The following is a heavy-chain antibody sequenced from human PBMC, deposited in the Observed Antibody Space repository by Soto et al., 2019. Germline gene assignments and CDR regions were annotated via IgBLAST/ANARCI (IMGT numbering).Heavy chain of an antibody. CDR3: AKNGPRYGSSSQWFDP. CDR1: GFTFSSYA. J-gene: IGHJ5*02. CDR2: ISGSGGST. D-gene: IGHD6-6*01. V-gene: IGHV3-23*01. Sequence: PGGSLRLSCAASGFTFSSYAMSWVRQAPGKGLEWVSAISGSGGSTYYADSVKGRFTISRDNSKNTLYLQMNSLRAEDTAVYYCAKNGPRYGSSSQWFDPWGQGTLVTVSS.